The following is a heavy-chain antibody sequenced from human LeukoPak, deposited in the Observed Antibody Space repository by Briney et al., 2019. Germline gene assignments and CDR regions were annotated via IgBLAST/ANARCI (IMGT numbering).Heavy chain of an antibody. J-gene: IGHJ4*02. V-gene: IGHV3-11*01. Sequence: GGSLRLSCAASGFTFSDYYMSWIRQAPGKGLEWVSYISSSGSTIYYADSVKGRFTISRDNAKNSLYLQMNSLGAEDTAVYYCASGLLDSSGYFLNYWGQGTLVTVSS. CDR1: GFTFSDYY. D-gene: IGHD3-22*01. CDR3: ASGLLDSSGYFLNY. CDR2: ISSSGSTI.